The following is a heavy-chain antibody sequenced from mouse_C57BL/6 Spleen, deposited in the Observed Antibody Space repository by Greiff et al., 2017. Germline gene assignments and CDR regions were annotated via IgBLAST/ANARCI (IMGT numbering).Heavy chain of an antibody. CDR2: IDPENGDT. Sequence: VHVKQSGAELVRPGASVKLSCTASGFNIKDDYMHWVKQRPEQGLEWIGWIDPENGDTEYASKFQGKATITADTSSNTAYLQLSSLTSEDTAVYYCTLGFAYWGQGTLVTVSA. J-gene: IGHJ3*01. V-gene: IGHV14-4*01. CDR1: GFNIKDDY. CDR3: TLGFAY.